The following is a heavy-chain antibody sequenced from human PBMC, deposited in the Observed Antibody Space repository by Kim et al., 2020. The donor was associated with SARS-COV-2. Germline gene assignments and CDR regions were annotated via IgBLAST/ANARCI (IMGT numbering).Heavy chain of an antibody. CDR3: ARHPWFGEVHPPDY. Sequence: SETLSLTCTVSGGSISSSSYYWGWIRQPPGKGLEWIGSIYYSGITYYNPSLKSRVTISVDTSKNQFSLKLSSVTAADTAVYYCARHPWFGEVHPPDYWGQGTLVTVSS. CDR1: GGSISSSSYY. CDR2: IYYSGIT. D-gene: IGHD3-10*01. V-gene: IGHV4-39*01. J-gene: IGHJ4*02.